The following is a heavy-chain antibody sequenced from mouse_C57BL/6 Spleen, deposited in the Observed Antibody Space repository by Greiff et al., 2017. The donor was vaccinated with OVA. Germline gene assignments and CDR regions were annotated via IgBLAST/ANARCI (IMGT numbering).Heavy chain of an antibody. V-gene: IGHV1-69*01. CDR1: GYTFTSYW. J-gene: IGHJ1*03. CDR3: ARGATMVTNWYFDV. CDR2: IDPSDSYT. Sequence: QVQLQQPGAELVMPGASVKLSCKASGYTFTSYWMHWVKQRPGQGLEWIGEIDPSDSYTNYNQKFKGKSTLTVDKSSSTAYMQRSSLTSEYAAVYYGARGATMVTNWYFDVWGTGTTVTVSS. D-gene: IGHD2-2*01.